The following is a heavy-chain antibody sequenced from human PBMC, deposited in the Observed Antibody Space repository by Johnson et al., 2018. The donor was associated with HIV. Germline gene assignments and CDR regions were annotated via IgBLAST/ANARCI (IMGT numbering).Heavy chain of an antibody. J-gene: IGHJ3*02. CDR3: ARDGVAGTSGDI. V-gene: IGHV3-30-3*01. CDR2: LSYDGSNK. D-gene: IGHD6-19*01. CDR1: GFTFSSYA. Sequence: QVQLVESGGGVVQPGGSLRLSCAASGFTFSSYAMHWVRQAPGKGLEWVAVLSYDGSNKYYADSVTGRFTISRDNSKNTLYLQMNSLRAEDTAVYYCARDGVAGTSGDIWGQGTMVTVSS.